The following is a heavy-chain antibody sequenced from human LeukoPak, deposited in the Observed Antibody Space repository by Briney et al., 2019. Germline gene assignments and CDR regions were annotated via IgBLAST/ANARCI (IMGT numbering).Heavy chain of an antibody. D-gene: IGHD3-16*02. V-gene: IGHV3-23*01. J-gene: IGHJ4*02. CDR2: ISGSGGST. Sequence: GGSLRLSCAASGFTFSSYAMSWVRQAPGKGLEWVSAISGSGGSTYYADSVKGRFTISRDNSKNTLYLQMNSPRAEDTAVYYVAKDLPGVNYNNVWGIYRYTINGFTYWGKGTLV. CDR3: AKDLPGVNYNNVWGIYRYTINGFTY. CDR1: GFTFSSYA.